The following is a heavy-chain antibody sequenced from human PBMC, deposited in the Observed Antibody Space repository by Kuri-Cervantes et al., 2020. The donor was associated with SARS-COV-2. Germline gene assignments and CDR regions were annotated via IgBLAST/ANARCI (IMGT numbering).Heavy chain of an antibody. CDR2: INSDGSST. CDR3: ARAGTASGYDQYYYYYGMDV. Sequence: ETLSLTCAASGFTFSSYWMHWIRQAPGKGLVWVSRINSDGSSTSYADSVKGRFTISRDNAKNTLYLQMNSLRAEDTAVYYCARAGTASGYDQYYYYYGMDVWGQGTTVTVSS. V-gene: IGHV3-74*01. J-gene: IGHJ6*02. D-gene: IGHD5-12*01. CDR1: GFTFSSYW.